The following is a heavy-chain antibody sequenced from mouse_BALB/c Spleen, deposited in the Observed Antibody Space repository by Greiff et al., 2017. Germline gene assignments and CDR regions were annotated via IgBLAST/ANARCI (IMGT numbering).Heavy chain of an antibody. CDR3: ATTTAPYYYAMDY. J-gene: IGHJ4*01. CDR2: IAPGSGST. CDR1: GYTFTSYW. Sequence: DLVKPGASVKLSCKASGYTFTSYWINWIKQRPGQGLEWIGRIAPGSGSTNYNEMFKGKATLTVDTSSSTAYIQLSSLSSEDSAVYFCATTTAPYYYAMDYWGQGTSVTVSS. V-gene: IGHV1S41*01. D-gene: IGHD1-2*01.